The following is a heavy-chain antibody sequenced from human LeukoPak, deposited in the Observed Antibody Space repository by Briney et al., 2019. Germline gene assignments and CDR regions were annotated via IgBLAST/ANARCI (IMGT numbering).Heavy chain of an antibody. CDR3: ATLPRAEITIWDAFDI. CDR2: FDPEDGET. Sequence: GASVKVSCKVSGYTLTELSMHWVRQAPGKGLEWMGGFDPEDGETIYAQKFQGRVTMTEDTSTDTAYMELSSLRSEDTAVYYCATLPRAEITIWDAFDIWGQGTMVTVSS. CDR1: GYTLTELS. V-gene: IGHV1-24*01. J-gene: IGHJ3*02. D-gene: IGHD3-10*01.